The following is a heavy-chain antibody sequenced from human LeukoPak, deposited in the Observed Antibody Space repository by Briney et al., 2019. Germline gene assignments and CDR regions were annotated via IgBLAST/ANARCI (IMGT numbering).Heavy chain of an antibody. CDR3: ARGSDTVVNNWFDP. CDR1: SGSISSHY. V-gene: IGHV4-59*11. Sequence: PSETLSLTCTVSSGSISSHYWSWIRQPPGKGLEWSGYIYYSGSTNYNPSLKSRVTISVDTSKNQFSLKLSSVTAADTAVYYCARGSDTVVNNWFDPWGQGTLVTVSS. CDR2: IYYSGST. J-gene: IGHJ5*02. D-gene: IGHD4-23*01.